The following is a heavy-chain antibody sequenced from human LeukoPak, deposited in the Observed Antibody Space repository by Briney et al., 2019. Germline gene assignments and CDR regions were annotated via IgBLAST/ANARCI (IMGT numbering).Heavy chain of an antibody. CDR1: GSTFSNYW. CDR3: ARDSGSGGP. V-gene: IGHV3-7*01. J-gene: IGHJ5*02. CDR2: IKPDGSEK. D-gene: IGHD6-19*01. Sequence: GGSLRLSCAASGSTFSNYWMSWVRQAPGKGLEWVAHIKPDGSEKNYVDSVKGRFTLFRDDAKNSVYLQMNSLRVEDTAVYYCARDSGSGGPWGQGTPVTVSS.